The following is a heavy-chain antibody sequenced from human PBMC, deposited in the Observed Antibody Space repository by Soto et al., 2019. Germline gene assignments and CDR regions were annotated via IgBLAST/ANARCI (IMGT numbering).Heavy chain of an antibody. Sequence: GASVKVSCKASGFTFTSSAVQWVRQARGQRLEWIGWIVVGSGNTNYAQKFQERVTMTRNTSISTAYMELSSLRSEDTAVYYCASKVLDDAFDIWGQGTMVTVSS. D-gene: IGHD3-3*01. CDR1: GFTFTSSA. CDR3: ASKVLDDAFDI. V-gene: IGHV1-58*01. CDR2: IVVGSGNT. J-gene: IGHJ3*02.